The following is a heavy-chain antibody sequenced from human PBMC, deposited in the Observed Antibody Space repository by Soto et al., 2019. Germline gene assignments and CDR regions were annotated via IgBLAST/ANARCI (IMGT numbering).Heavy chain of an antibody. D-gene: IGHD2-8*02. Sequence: PSETLSLTCLVSGVSIDRDIYSWNWIRQPPGKGLEWIGEINHSGSTNYNPSLKSRVTISVDTSKNQFSLKLTSVTAADTAVYYCARDKITGLFDYWGQGTLVTVSS. V-gene: IGHV4-30-2*01. J-gene: IGHJ4*02. CDR1: GVSIDRDIYS. CDR2: INHSGST. CDR3: ARDKITGLFDY.